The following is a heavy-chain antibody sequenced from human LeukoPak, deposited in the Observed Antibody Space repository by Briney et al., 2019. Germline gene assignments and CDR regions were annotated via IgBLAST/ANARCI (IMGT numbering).Heavy chain of an antibody. CDR1: GGSISSYY. D-gene: IGHD3-22*01. CDR2: IYTSGST. CDR3: ARERDYYYDSSGYYGPRWFDP. Sequence: SETLSLTCTVSGGSISSYYWSWIRQPAGKGLEWIGRIYTSGSTNYNPSLKSRVTMSVDTSKNQFSLKLSSVTAADTAVYYCARERDYYYDSSGYYGPRWFDPWGQGTLVTVSS. J-gene: IGHJ5*02. V-gene: IGHV4-4*07.